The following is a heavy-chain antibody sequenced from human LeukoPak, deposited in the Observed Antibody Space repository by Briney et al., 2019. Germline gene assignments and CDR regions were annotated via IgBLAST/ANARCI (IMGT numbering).Heavy chain of an antibody. V-gene: IGHV1-69*13. CDR3: ARDHSSSWGTDYYGMDV. D-gene: IGHD6-13*01. Sequence: SVKVSCKASGGTFSSYAISWVRQAPGQGLEWMGGIIPIFGTANYAQKFQGRVTITADESTSTAYMELSGLRSEDTAVYYCARDHSSSWGTDYYGMDVWGQGTTVTVSS. J-gene: IGHJ6*02. CDR1: GGTFSSYA. CDR2: IIPIFGTA.